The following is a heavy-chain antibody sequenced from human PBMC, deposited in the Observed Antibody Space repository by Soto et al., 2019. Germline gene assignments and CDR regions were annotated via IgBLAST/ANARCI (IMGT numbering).Heavy chain of an antibody. J-gene: IGHJ4*02. D-gene: IGHD3-22*01. CDR3: ARVGSRGYLPSD. CDR1: GGSIGPYY. CDR2: VFHSGGA. Sequence: QVQLQESGPGLVRPSETLSLSCAVSGGSIGPYYASWIRQSPGNGLEWIGHVFHSGGATYNPSHKGRVCLSLDTSKNQFYLRLTSVTPAETAVYYCARVGSRGYLPSDWGQGILVFVSS. V-gene: IGHV4-59*01.